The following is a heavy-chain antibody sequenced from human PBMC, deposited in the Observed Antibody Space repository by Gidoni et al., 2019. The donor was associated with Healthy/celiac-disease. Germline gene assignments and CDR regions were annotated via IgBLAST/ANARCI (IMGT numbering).Heavy chain of an antibody. CDR1: GYIFTSYD. CDR3: ARAYGDHTYWFDP. CDR2: MNPNSGNT. V-gene: IGHV1-8*01. D-gene: IGHD4-17*01. Sequence: QVQLLQSGAEVKKPGASVKVSCKASGYIFTSYDINWVRQATGQGLEWMGWMNPNSGNTGYAKKFQGRVTMTRNTSISTAYMELGSLRSEDTAVYYCARAYGDHTYWFDPWGQGTLVTVSS. J-gene: IGHJ5*02.